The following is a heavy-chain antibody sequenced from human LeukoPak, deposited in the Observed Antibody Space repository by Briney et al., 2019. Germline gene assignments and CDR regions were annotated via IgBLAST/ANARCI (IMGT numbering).Heavy chain of an antibody. Sequence: GGSLRLSCAASGFTFSSYAMSWVRQAPGKGLEWVSAISGSGGSTYYADSVKGRFTISRDNSKNTLYLQMNSLRAEDTAVYYCAKTPEWELGLGPGSDYYFDYWGQGTLVTVSS. V-gene: IGHV3-23*01. CDR3: AKTPEWELGLGPGSDYYFDY. D-gene: IGHD1-26*01. CDR1: GFTFSSYA. CDR2: ISGSGGST. J-gene: IGHJ4*02.